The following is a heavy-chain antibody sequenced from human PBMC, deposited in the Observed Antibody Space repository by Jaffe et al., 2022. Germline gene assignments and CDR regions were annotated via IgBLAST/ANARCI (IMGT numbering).Heavy chain of an antibody. V-gene: IGHV1-8*01. D-gene: IGHD3-3*01. J-gene: IGHJ6*03. CDR1: GYTFTSYD. CDR3: ARGLLRFLEWLSDYYYYMDV. Sequence: QVQLVQSGAEVKKPGASVKVSCKASGYTFTSYDINWVRQATGQGLEWMGWMNPNSGNTGYAQKFQGRVTMTRNTSISTAYMELSSLRSEDTAVYYCARGLLRFLEWLSDYYYYMDVWGKGTTVTVSS. CDR2: MNPNSGNT.